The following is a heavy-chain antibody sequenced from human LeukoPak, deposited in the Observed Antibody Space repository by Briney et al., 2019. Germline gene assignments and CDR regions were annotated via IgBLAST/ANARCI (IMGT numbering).Heavy chain of an antibody. Sequence: PGGSLRLSCAASGFTFNTYAMNWVRQAPGKGLEWVSEIDGSGSRTYYADSVKGRFTISRDNSKNTLYLQINSLRADDTAVLYCAKKGLASANRPPYFDYYGQGTLVTVSS. CDR3: AKKGLASANRPPYFDY. CDR1: GFTFNTYA. CDR2: IDGSGSRT. D-gene: IGHD6-13*01. V-gene: IGHV3-23*01. J-gene: IGHJ4*02.